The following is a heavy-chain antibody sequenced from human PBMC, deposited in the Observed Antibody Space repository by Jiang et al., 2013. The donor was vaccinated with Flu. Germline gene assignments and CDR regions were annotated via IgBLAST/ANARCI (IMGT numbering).Heavy chain of an antibody. D-gene: IGHD3-22*01. CDR2: SIILGIP. CDR3: ARDEIGETSVYDSSGRFDI. CDR1: GVSISNTNW. V-gene: IGHV4-4*02. Sequence: TCAVSGVSISNTNWWSWVRQPQARGWSGLGKSIILGIPTTTRPSKSRVTISLDTSNKYFSLKLTSLTAADTAAYYCARDEIGETSVYDSSGRFDIWGQGNSGSPSPQ. J-gene: IGHJ4*02.